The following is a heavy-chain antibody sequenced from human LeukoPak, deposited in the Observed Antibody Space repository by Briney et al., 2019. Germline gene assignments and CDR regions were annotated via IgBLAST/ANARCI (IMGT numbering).Heavy chain of an antibody. V-gene: IGHV3-7*01. J-gene: IGHJ4*02. CDR1: GFPFNTYW. D-gene: IGHD5-24*01. CDR3: ARDGRDGYNRGYYFDY. Sequence: GGSLRLSCAASGFPFNTYWMSWVRQAPGKGLEWVANIKHDGSEKDCVDSLKGRFTISRDNAKNSLYLQMSSLRAEDTAVYYCARDGRDGYNRGYYFDYWGQGTLVTVSS. CDR2: IKHDGSEK.